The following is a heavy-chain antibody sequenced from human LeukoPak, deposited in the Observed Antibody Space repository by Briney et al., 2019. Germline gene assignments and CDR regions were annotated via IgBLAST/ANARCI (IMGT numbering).Heavy chain of an antibody. J-gene: IGHJ4*02. CDR2: INSDGGST. Sequence: GGSLRLSCTASGFTFGSYWMHWVRQAPGKGLVWVSRINSDGGSTSYADSVKGRFTISRDNAKNTLYPQMNSLRAEDTAVYYCARRIQGMAPYYFDYWGQGTLVTVSS. D-gene: IGHD5-24*01. CDR1: GFTFGSYW. V-gene: IGHV3-74*01. CDR3: ARRIQGMAPYYFDY.